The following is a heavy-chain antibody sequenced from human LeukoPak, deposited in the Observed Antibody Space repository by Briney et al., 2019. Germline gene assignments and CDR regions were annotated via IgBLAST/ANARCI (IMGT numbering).Heavy chain of an antibody. CDR2: ISGSGGRT. CDR3: ARDNSYGGNSWDFDY. V-gene: IGHV3-23*01. D-gene: IGHD4-23*01. J-gene: IGHJ4*02. CDR1: GFTFSSYA. Sequence: GGSLRLSCAASGFTFSSYAMSWVRQAPGKGLEWVSGISGSGGRTYYAGSVRGRFTISRDNSKNTLYLQMNSLRAEDTAVYYCARDNSYGGNSWDFDYWGQGTLVTVSS.